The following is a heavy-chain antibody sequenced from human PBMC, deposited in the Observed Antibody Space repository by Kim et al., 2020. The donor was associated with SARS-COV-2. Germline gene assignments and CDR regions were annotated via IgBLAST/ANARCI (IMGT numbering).Heavy chain of an antibody. CDR1: GDRVSSNSAA. CDR3: AREPLAYCGGDCYNWFDP. V-gene: IGHV6-1*01. Sequence: SQTLSLTCAISGDRVSSNSAAWNWIRQSPSRGLEWLGRTYYRSKWYNDYAVSVKSRITINPDTSKNQFSLQLNSVTPEDTAVYYCAREPLAYCGGDCYNWFDPWGQGTLVTVSS. J-gene: IGHJ5*02. CDR2: TYYRSKWYN. D-gene: IGHD2-21*01.